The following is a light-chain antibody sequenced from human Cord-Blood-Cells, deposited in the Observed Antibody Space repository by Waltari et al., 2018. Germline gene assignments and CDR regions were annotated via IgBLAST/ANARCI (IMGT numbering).Light chain of an antibody. Sequence: SYELTQPPSVSVSPGQTASITCSGDKLGDKYACWYQQKPGQSPALVSHQDSKRPAGIPERCSGSNYGNTATLTISGTQAMDEADYYCQAWDSSTVVFGGGTKLTVL. CDR2: QDS. J-gene: IGLJ2*01. CDR1: KLGDKY. CDR3: QAWDSSTVV. V-gene: IGLV3-1*01.